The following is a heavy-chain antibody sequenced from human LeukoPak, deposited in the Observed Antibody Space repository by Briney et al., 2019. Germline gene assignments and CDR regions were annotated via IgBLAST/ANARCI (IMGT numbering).Heavy chain of an antibody. CDR2: INSDGSST. CDR3: ARGEYAFDY. CDR1: GFTFSTYL. D-gene: IGHD2-2*01. V-gene: IGHV3-74*01. J-gene: IGHJ4*02. Sequence: QPGGSLRLSCAASGFTFSTYLMHWVRQAPGEGLMWVSEINSDGSSTIYADSVKGRFTISRDNAKNTLYLQMNSLRVEDTAVYYCARGEYAFDYWGQGTLVTVSS.